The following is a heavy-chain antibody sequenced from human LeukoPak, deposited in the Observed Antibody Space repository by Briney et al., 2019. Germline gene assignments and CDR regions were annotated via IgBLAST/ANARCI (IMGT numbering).Heavy chain of an antibody. V-gene: IGHV4-59*08. J-gene: IGHJ4*02. Sequence: PSQTLSLTCTVSGGSISSYYWSWIRQPPGKGLEWFAHISYSGSTNYNPSLKSRVTISVDTSKNQFSLKLSSVTAADTAVYYCARYHYDSSGHYPIFDYWGQGTLVTVSS. D-gene: IGHD3-22*01. CDR3: ARYHYDSSGHYPIFDY. CDR2: ISYSGST. CDR1: GGSISSYY.